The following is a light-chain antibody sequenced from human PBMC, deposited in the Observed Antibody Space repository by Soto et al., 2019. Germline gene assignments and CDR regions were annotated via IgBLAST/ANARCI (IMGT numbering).Light chain of an antibody. V-gene: IGKV3-11*01. CDR2: DAS. CDR1: QSVSRY. CDR3: QQRSVWPWT. J-gene: IGKJ1*01. Sequence: EIVLTQSPATLSLSPGERATLSCRASQSVSRYLAWYQQKPGQAPRLLIYDASNRATGIPARFSGSGSGTDLTLTISSLEPEDFAVYYCQQRSVWPWTFGQGTKVE.